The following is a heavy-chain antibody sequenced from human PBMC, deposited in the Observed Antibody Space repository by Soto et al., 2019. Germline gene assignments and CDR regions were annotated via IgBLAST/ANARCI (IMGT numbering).Heavy chain of an antibody. V-gene: IGHV4-39*01. CDR3: ARHEGGRWCDP. Sequence: QLQLQESGPGLVKPSETLSLTCTVSGGSISSSSYYWGWIRQPPGKGLEWIGSIYYSGSTYYNPSLRSRGTISVDMSKSQFSLQQSSVTAADTAVYYCARHEGGRWCDPWGQGTLVTVSS. J-gene: IGHJ5*02. CDR1: GGSISSSSYY. CDR2: IYYSGST.